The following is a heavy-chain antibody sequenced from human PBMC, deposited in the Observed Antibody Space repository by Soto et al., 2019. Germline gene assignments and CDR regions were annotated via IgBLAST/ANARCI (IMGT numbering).Heavy chain of an antibody. V-gene: IGHV1-69*12. Sequence: QVQLVQSGAEVKKPGSSVKVSCKASGGTFSSYAINWVRQAPGQGLEWMGGIIPIFGKANSAQKFQGRVTITADDSTSTAYMELSSLRSEDTAVYYCSRMDYGGNSRYFDYWGQGTLVTVSS. CDR2: IIPIFGKA. CDR3: SRMDYGGNSRYFDY. J-gene: IGHJ4*02. CDR1: GGTFSSYA. D-gene: IGHD4-17*01.